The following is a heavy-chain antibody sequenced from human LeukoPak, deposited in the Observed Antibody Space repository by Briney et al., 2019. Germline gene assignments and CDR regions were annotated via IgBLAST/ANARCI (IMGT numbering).Heavy chain of an antibody. CDR2: IYYSGST. D-gene: IGHD5-24*01. Sequence: SETLSLTCTVSGGSISSGGYYWSWIRQHPGKGLEWIGYIYYSGSTYYNPSLKSRVTISVDTSKNQFSLKLSSVTAADTAVYYCANGRDGYNDPTVDYWGQGTLVTVSS. J-gene: IGHJ4*02. CDR1: GGSISSGGYY. V-gene: IGHV4-31*03. CDR3: ANGRDGYNDPTVDY.